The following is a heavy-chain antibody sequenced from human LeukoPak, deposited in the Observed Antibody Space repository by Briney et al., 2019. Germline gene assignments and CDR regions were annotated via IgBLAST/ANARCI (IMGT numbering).Heavy chain of an antibody. J-gene: IGHJ5*02. CDR3: STLDDYGRT. V-gene: IGHV3-15*01. Sequence: GGSLRLSCAASGFTFSTYWMSWVRQAPGKGLEWVGRIRSKTHGGTTDYAAPVKGRFTLSRDDSKNTLYLQMNSLKIEDTAMYYCSTLDDYGRTWGQGTLVTVSS. D-gene: IGHD4-17*01. CDR1: GFTFSTYW. CDR2: IRSKTHGGTT.